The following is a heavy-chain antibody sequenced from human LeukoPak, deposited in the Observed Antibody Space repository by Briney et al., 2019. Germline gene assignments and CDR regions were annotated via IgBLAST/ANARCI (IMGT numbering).Heavy chain of an antibody. Sequence: GGSLRLSCTASGFTFSSYSMNWVRRAPGKGLEWVSYVGSSGGPIYYADSVKGRFTISRDNAKNSLYLQMNSLRAEDTAVYYCARALTNWDLNYFDYWGQGTLVTVSS. V-gene: IGHV3-48*01. J-gene: IGHJ4*02. CDR1: GFTFSSYS. CDR3: ARALTNWDLNYFDY. D-gene: IGHD7-27*01. CDR2: VGSSGGPI.